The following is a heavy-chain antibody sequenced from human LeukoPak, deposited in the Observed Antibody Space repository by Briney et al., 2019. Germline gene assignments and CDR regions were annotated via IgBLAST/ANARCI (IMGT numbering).Heavy chain of an antibody. CDR3: ARSLISAVIGMDV. Sequence: GGSLRLSCAASGFSFSIYAMHWVRQAPGKGLEWVAVISYDGSSKDYADSVKGRFTISRDNARNSLFLQMNSLTAEDTAIYYCARSLISAVIGMDVWGQGTAVTVSS. V-gene: IGHV3-30*04. CDR2: ISYDGSSK. CDR1: GFSFSIYA. D-gene: IGHD3-3*01. J-gene: IGHJ6*02.